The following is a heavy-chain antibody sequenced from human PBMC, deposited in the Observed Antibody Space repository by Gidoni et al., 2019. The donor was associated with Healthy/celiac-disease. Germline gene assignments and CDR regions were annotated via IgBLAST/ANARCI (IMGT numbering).Heavy chain of an antibody. CDR1: GFSLSTSGVG. J-gene: IGHJ4*02. Sequence: QITLKESGPTLVKPTQTLTLTCTFSGFSLSTSGVGVGWIRQPPGKALEWLALIYWNDAKRYSSSLKSRLTITKDTSKNQVVLTMTHMDPVATATYYCAHKGYYSDSSGVGYWGQGTLVTVSS. CDR2: IYWNDAK. D-gene: IGHD3-22*01. CDR3: AHKGYYSDSSGVGY. V-gene: IGHV2-5*01.